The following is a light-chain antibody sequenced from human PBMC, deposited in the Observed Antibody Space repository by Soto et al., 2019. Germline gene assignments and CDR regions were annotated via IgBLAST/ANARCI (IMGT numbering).Light chain of an antibody. V-gene: IGKV3-15*01. J-gene: IGKJ4*01. Sequence: EIVMTQSPATLSVSPGESATLSCRASQSVNSDLAWYQQIPGQAPRLLIYSASTGATGIPARFSGSGSGTEFTLTISSPQSEDFAIYYCQQYNNWPLTFGGGTKVEI. CDR1: QSVNSD. CDR2: SAS. CDR3: QQYNNWPLT.